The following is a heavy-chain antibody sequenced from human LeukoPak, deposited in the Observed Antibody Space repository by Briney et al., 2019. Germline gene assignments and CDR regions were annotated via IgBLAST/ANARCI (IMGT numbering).Heavy chain of an antibody. CDR1: GFTVISNY. Sequence: GGSLRLSCAASGFTVISNYMSWVRQAPGKGLEWVSLIYSDGTTYYADSVKGRFTISRDNSKNTLYLQMNSLRSDDTAVYYCARDRGRDGYNHFDYWGQGTLVTVSS. D-gene: IGHD5-24*01. V-gene: IGHV3-53*05. CDR2: IYSDGTT. J-gene: IGHJ4*02. CDR3: ARDRGRDGYNHFDY.